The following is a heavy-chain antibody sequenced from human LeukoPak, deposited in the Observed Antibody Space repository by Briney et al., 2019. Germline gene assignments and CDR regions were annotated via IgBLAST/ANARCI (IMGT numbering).Heavy chain of an antibody. CDR2: ISSSSSTI. CDR1: GFTFSSYS. Sequence: GGSLGLSCAASGFTFSSYSMNWVRQAPGKGLEWVSYISSSSSTIYYADSVKGRFTISRDNAKNSLYLQMNSLRAEDTAVYYYARDEAGSGWYGYYFDYWGQGTLVTVSS. CDR3: ARDEAGSGWYGYYFDY. J-gene: IGHJ4*02. V-gene: IGHV3-48*04. D-gene: IGHD6-19*01.